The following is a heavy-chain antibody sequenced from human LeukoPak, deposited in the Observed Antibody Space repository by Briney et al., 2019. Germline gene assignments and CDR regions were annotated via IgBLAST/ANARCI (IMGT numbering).Heavy chain of an antibody. J-gene: IGHJ4*02. D-gene: IGHD3-3*01. CDR1: GFTFSSYA. CDR2: ISYDGSNK. V-gene: IGHV3-30-3*01. CDR3: ARDAGVVITRPFDY. Sequence: PGGSLRLSCAASGFTFSSYAMHWVRQAPGKGLEWVAVISYDGSNKYYADSVKGRFTISRVNSKNTLYLQMNSLRAEDTAVYYCARDAGVVITRPFDYWGQGTLVTVSS.